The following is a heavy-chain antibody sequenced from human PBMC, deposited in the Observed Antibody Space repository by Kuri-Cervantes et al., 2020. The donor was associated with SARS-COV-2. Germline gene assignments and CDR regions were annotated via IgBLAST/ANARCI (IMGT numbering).Heavy chain of an antibody. J-gene: IGHJ3*02. CDR1: GGSISSSSYY. CDR2: INHSGST. Sequence: SETLSLTCTVSGGSISSSSYYWGWIRQPPGKGLEWIGEINHSGSTNYNPSLKSRVTISIDTSKNHFSLKLSSVTTADTAVYYCARKRSWFGDPTGTFDIWGQGTMVTVSS. V-gene: IGHV4-39*07. CDR3: ARKRSWFGDPTGTFDI. D-gene: IGHD3-10*01.